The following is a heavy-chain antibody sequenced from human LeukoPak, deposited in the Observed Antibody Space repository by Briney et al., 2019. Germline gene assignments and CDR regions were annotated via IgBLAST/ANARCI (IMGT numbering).Heavy chain of an antibody. D-gene: IGHD6-19*01. CDR3: ARSWLAVAGPEY. J-gene: IGHJ4*02. CDR2: ISTSGSTK. Sequence: GGSLRLSCAASGFTVSSSNYMNWVRQAPGKGLEWVSYISTSGSTKYYADSVKGRFTISRDNAKNSLYLQMNSLRAEDTAVYYCARSWLAVAGPEYWGQGTLVTVSS. V-gene: IGHV3-48*03. CDR1: GFTVSSSNY.